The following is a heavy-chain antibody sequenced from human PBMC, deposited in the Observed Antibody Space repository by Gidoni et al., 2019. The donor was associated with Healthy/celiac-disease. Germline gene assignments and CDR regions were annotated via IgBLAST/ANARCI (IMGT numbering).Heavy chain of an antibody. CDR2: IYYSGST. D-gene: IGHD2-21*02. CDR3: ALGTAYCYYGMDV. J-gene: IGHJ6*02. CDR1: GGSISSYY. Sequence: QAQLQEAGAGRGKPAETLSLTCTVSGGSISSYYWSWIRQPPGTGLEWIGYIYYSGSTHYNPSLTSRVTISVDTSTNQFSLTLSSVTAADPAVYYCALGTAYCYYGMDVLGQGTTVTVSS. V-gene: IGHV4-59*01.